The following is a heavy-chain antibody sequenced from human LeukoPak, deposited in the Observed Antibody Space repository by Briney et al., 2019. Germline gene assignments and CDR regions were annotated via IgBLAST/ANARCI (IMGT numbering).Heavy chain of an antibody. CDR2: IYYSGST. V-gene: IGHV4-31*03. J-gene: IGHJ4*02. CDR3: ARHTAMGGWYFDY. Sequence: PSETLSLTCTVSGGSISSGGYYWSWIRQNPGKGLEWIGYIYYSGSTYYNPSLKSRVTISVDTSKNQFSLKLSSVTAADTAVYYCARHTAMGGWYFDYWGQGTLVTVSS. D-gene: IGHD5-18*01. CDR1: GGSISSGGYY.